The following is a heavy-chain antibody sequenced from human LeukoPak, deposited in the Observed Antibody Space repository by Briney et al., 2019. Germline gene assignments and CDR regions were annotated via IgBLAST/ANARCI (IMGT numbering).Heavy chain of an antibody. D-gene: IGHD2-2*02. J-gene: IGHJ4*02. Sequence: SETLSLTCAVYGGSFSGYYLSWIRQPPGKGLEWIGEINHSGSTNYNPSLKSRVTISVDTSKNQFSLKLSSVTAADTAVYYCAINSPSSRVVPAAIYAYWGQGTLVTVSS. CDR2: INHSGST. V-gene: IGHV4-34*01. CDR1: GGSFSGYY. CDR3: AINSPSSRVVPAAIYAY.